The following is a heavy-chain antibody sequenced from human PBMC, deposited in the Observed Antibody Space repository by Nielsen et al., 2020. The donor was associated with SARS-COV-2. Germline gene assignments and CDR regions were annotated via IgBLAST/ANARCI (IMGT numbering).Heavy chain of an antibody. CDR1: GGSISSSSYY. CDR2: IYYSGSA. J-gene: IGHJ4*02. CDR3: ARLYSFWSGDPPLRYFDN. D-gene: IGHD3-3*01. Sequence: SETLSLTCTVSGGSISSSSYYWGWIRQPPGKGLEWIGNIYYSGSAYYNPSLKSRVTISVDTSKNQFSLKLNSVTAADTAVYYCARLYSFWSGDPPLRYFDNWGQGTLVTVSS. V-gene: IGHV4-39*01.